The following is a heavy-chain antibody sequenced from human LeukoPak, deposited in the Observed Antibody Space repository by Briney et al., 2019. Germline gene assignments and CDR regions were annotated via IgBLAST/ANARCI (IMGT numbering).Heavy chain of an antibody. V-gene: IGHV5-51*01. CDR1: GYSFTSYW. Sequence: GESLKISCKGSGYSFTSYWIGWVRQSPGKGLGWMGIIYPVDSDNRYSPSFQGQVTISADKSISTAYLQWSSLKASDTAMYYCARHSGDSSGYYYLDDAFDIWGQGTMVTVSS. CDR2: IYPVDSDN. CDR3: ARHSGDSSGYYYLDDAFDI. D-gene: IGHD3-22*01. J-gene: IGHJ3*02.